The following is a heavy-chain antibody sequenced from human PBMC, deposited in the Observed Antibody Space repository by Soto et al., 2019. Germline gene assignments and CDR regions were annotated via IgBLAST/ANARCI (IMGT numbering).Heavy chain of an antibody. Sequence: QVQLLQSGAEVKEPGASVRVSCKASGYTFNNYAVSWVRQAPGQGLEWMGWYNPVIAYGQSAKKFQGRVSMTTDTSTNTAYMELKSPRSDDTAVYYCARNSSDFSGGLDPWGQGTLVTVSS. V-gene: IGHV1-18*04. CDR2: YNPVIAYG. D-gene: IGHD3-22*01. CDR3: ARNSSDFSGGLDP. J-gene: IGHJ5*02. CDR1: GYTFNNYA.